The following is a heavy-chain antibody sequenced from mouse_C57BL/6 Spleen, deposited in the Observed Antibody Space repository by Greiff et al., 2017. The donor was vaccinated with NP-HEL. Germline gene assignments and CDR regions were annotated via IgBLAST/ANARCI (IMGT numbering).Heavy chain of an antibody. CDR2: IYPGSGST. D-gene: IGHD2-5*01. CDR3: ARAYYSNVAWFAY. V-gene: IGHV1-55*01. J-gene: IGHJ3*01. CDR1: GYTFTSYW. Sequence: QVQLQQPGAELVKPGASVKMSCKASGYTFTSYWITWVKQRPGQGLEWIGDIYPGSGSTNYNEKFKSKATLTVDTSSSTAYMQLSSLTSEDSAVYYCARAYYSNVAWFAYWGQGTLVTVSA.